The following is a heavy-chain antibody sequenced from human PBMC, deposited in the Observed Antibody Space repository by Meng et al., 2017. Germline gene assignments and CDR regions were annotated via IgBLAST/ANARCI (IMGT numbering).Heavy chain of an antibody. CDR3: ASRATMVRGVPNWFDP. D-gene: IGHD3-10*01. Sequence: QVALQEFGPGPVRPSGTLSLPAGLSGGSISSRNWWSWVRQPPGKGLEWIGEIYHSGSTNYNPSLKSRVTISVDKSKNQFSLKLSSVTAADTAVYYCASRATMVRGVPNWFDPWGQGTLVTVSS. J-gene: IGHJ5*02. V-gene: IGHV4-4*02. CDR2: IYHSGST. CDR1: GGSISSRNW.